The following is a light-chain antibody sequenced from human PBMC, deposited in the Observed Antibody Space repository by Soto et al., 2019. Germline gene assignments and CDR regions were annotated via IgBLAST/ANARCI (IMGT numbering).Light chain of an antibody. Sequence: DIQMNQSPPSLSVSVGARVTITSRASQASSNHLSWFQQEPGTAATSLSSAASSLQSGVPSKFKGSRSGIDVTLTIGSLQPEDFANYYGLQYKSYPVSVGGGKKVESK. CDR3: LQYKSYPVS. CDR1: QASSNH. CDR2: AAS. J-gene: IGKJ4*01. V-gene: IGKV1-16*02.